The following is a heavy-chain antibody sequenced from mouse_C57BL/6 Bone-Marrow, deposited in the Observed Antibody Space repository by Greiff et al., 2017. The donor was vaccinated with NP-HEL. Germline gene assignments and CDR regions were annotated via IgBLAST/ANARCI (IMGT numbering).Heavy chain of an antibody. CDR3: ARILATTGGYFDV. CDR2: INTNNGGT. CDR1: GYTFTDYY. J-gene: IGHJ1*03. V-gene: IGHV1-26*01. D-gene: IGHD6-1*01. Sequence: EVQLQQSGPELVKPGASVKISCKASGYTFTDYYMNWVKQSHGKSLEWIGDINTNNGGTSYNQKFKGKATLTVDKSSSTAYMELRSLTSEDSAVYYCARILATTGGYFDVWGTGTTVTVSS.